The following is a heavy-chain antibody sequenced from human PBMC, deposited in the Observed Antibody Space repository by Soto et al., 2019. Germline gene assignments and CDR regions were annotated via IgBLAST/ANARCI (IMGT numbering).Heavy chain of an antibody. Sequence: LRLSCAASGFTFSSYAMSWVRQAPGKGLEWVSAISGSGGSTYYADSVKGRFTISRDNSKNTLYLQMNSLRAEDTAVYYCATPITIFGVASDFHYWGQGTLVTV. D-gene: IGHD3-3*01. CDR1: GFTFSSYA. J-gene: IGHJ4*02. CDR2: ISGSGGST. CDR3: ATPITIFGVASDFHY. V-gene: IGHV3-23*01.